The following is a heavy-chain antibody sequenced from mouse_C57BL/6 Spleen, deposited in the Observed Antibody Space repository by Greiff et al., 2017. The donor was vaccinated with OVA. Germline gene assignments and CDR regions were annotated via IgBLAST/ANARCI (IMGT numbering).Heavy chain of an antibody. V-gene: IGHV1-82*01. J-gene: IGHJ2*01. CDR2: LYPGDGDT. CDR3: ARSFITTVVAPYYFDY. CDR1: GYAFSSSW. Sequence: VQLQESGPELVKPGASVKISCKASGYAFSSSWMNWVKQRPGKGLEWIGRLYPGDGDTNYNGKFKGKATLTADKSSSTAYMQLSSLTSEDSAVYFCARSFITTVVAPYYFDYWGQGTTLTVSS. D-gene: IGHD1-1*01.